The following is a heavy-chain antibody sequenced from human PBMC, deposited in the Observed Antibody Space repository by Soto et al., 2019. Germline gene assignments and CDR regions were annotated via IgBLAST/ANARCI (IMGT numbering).Heavy chain of an antibody. D-gene: IGHD3-9*01. CDR3: ARDRRDYDILTGPIDY. CDR1: GGTFSSYT. CDR2: IIPILGIA. Sequence: QVQLVQSGAEVKKPGSSVKVSCKASGGTFSSYTISWVRQAPGQGLEWMGRIIPILGIANYAQKFQGRVTITADKSTSTAYMELSSLRSEDTAVYYCARDRRDYDILTGPIDYWGQGTLVTVSS. J-gene: IGHJ4*02. V-gene: IGHV1-69*08.